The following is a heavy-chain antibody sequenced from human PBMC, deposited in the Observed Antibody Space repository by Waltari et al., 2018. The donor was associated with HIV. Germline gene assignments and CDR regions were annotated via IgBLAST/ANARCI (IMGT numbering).Heavy chain of an antibody. Sequence: QVQLVESGGGVVQPGRSLRLSCAASGFTFSSYGMHWVRQAPGKGLEWVAVISYDGSNKYYADSVKGRFTISRDNSKNTLYLQMNSLRAEDTAVYYCAKDRDFTIFGVVPWYYFDYWGQGTLVTVSS. D-gene: IGHD3-3*01. CDR2: ISYDGSNK. CDR1: GFTFSSYG. CDR3: AKDRDFTIFGVVPWYYFDY. V-gene: IGHV3-30*18. J-gene: IGHJ4*02.